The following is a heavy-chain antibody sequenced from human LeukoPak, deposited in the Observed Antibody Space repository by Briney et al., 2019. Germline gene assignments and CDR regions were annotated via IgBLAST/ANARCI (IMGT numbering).Heavy chain of an antibody. CDR1: GVSISSSNW. Sequence: ASGTLSLTCAVSGVSISSSNWWSWVRQPPGEGLEWIGEIYHSGSTNYNPSLKTRVTISVAKSKNQFSLKLSSVTAADTAVYYCARVIFGWFDPWGQGPLVTASS. CDR2: IYHSGST. J-gene: IGHJ5*02. V-gene: IGHV4-4*02. CDR3: ARVIFGWFDP. D-gene: IGHD3/OR15-3a*01.